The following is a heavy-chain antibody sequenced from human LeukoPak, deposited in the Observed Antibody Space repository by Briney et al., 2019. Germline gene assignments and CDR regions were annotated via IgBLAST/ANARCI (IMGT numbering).Heavy chain of an antibody. CDR1: GGSISSSSYY. J-gene: IGHJ3*02. Sequence: SETLSLTCTVSGGSISSSSYYWGWIRQPPGKGLEWVGSIYYSGSTYYNPSLKSRVTISVDTSKNQFSLKLSSVTAADTAVYYCARPSKDRGQNDAFDIWGQGTMVTVSS. CDR2: IYYSGST. CDR3: ARPSKDRGQNDAFDI. V-gene: IGHV4-39*07.